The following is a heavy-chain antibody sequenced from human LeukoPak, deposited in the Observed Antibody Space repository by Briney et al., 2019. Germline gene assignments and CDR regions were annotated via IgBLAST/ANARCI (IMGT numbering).Heavy chain of an antibody. CDR2: INPNSGDP. V-gene: IGHV1-2*02. CDR1: GYVFTAYY. J-gene: IGHJ4*02. CDR3: VRGGDGDRRDFDF. Sequence: ASVKVSCKASGYVFTAYYLHWVRQATGQGLEWMGWINPNSGDPNYAQNFQGRVTMTRDTSGSTVYMELNRLRSDDTAVYYCVRGGDGDRRDFDFWGQGTLVTVSS. D-gene: IGHD5-24*01.